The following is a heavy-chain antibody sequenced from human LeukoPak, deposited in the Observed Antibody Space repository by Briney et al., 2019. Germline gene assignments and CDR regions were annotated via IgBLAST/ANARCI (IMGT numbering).Heavy chain of an antibody. Sequence: SETLSLTCTVSGGSISSYYWSWIRQPPGKGLEWIGFIYYSGSTNYSPSLKSRVTISVDTSKNQFSLKLTSVTAADTAVYYCARHGNGASDIWGQGTMVTVSS. D-gene: IGHD1-1*01. J-gene: IGHJ3*02. CDR2: IYYSGST. V-gene: IGHV4-59*08. CDR3: ARHGNGASDI. CDR1: GGSISSYY.